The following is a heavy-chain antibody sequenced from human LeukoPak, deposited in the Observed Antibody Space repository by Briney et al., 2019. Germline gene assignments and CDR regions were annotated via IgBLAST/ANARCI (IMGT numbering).Heavy chain of an antibody. Sequence: SETLSLTCSVSGDSISTSSSYWGWIRQPPGKGLEWIGSIYYSGSTYYNPSLKSRVTISVDTSKNQFSLKLSSVTAADTAVYYCARHHRGDGYNSFDYWGQGTLVTVSS. CDR3: ARHHRGDGYNSFDY. CDR2: IYYSGST. D-gene: IGHD5-24*01. J-gene: IGHJ4*02. V-gene: IGHV4-39*01. CDR1: GDSISTSSSY.